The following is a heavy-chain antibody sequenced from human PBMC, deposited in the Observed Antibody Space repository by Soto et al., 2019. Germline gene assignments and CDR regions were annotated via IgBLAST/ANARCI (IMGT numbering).Heavy chain of an antibody. CDR2: ISYSGRP. Sequence: QVQLQESGPGLVKPSQTRSLTCTVSGDFISNGRYYWSSIRQHPGKALEWIGYISYSGRPYYNPSRKSRLTISLDKSENQFSLKLSFVTAADTAIYSWARAREYYDSEFDPWGQGTLVSVSS. V-gene: IGHV4-31*03. D-gene: IGHD3-22*01. CDR1: GDFISNGRYY. CDR3: ARAREYYDSEFDP. J-gene: IGHJ5*02.